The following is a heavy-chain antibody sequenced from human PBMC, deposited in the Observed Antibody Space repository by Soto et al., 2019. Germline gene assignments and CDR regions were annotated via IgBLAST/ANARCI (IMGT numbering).Heavy chain of an antibody. CDR2: ISSSGRYI. CDR1: GFTFSPYN. Sequence: GSLRLSCAASGFTFSPYNIDWVRQAPGKGLEWVSSISSSGRYIHYADSVKGRFTISRDNANNSLYLQMNSLRAEDTAVYYCARETDYTGYDLDYWGQGTLVTVSS. CDR3: ARETDYTGYDLDY. J-gene: IGHJ4*02. D-gene: IGHD5-12*01. V-gene: IGHV3-21*01.